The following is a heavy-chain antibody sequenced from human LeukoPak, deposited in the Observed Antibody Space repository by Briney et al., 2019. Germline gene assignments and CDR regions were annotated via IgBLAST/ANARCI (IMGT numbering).Heavy chain of an antibody. J-gene: IGHJ6*02. CDR3: ARVVGTTEYYYGMDV. D-gene: IGHD2-15*01. CDR1: GGSVSSYY. CDR2: IYYSGTT. Sequence: SETLSLTCTVSGGSVSSYYWSWIRQPPGKGLEWIGYIYYSGTTHYNPSLKSRVIMSVDTSKNQFSLRVTSVTAADTAVYYCARVVGTTEYYYGMDVWGQGTTVTVSS. V-gene: IGHV4-59*08.